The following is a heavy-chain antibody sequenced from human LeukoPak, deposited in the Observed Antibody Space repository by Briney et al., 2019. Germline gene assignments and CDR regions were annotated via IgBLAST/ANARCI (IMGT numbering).Heavy chain of an antibody. D-gene: IGHD4-17*01. CDR3: ARDATTELGTVYMDV. CDR1: GFTFSAYE. Sequence: PGGSLRLSCAASGFTFSAYEINWVRQAPGKGVEWLSHISTSGSSIHYADSVKGRFTISRDNAKNSLYLQMNSLRVEDTAVYYCARDATTELGTVYMDVWGKGTTVTISS. CDR2: ISTSGSSI. V-gene: IGHV3-48*03. J-gene: IGHJ6*03.